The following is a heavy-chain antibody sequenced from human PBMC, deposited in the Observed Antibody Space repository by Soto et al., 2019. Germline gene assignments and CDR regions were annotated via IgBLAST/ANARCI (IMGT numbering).Heavy chain of an antibody. CDR2: INHSGST. V-gene: IGHV4-34*01. D-gene: IGHD3-10*01. Sequence: SETLSLTCAVYGGSCSGYYWSWTRQPPGKGLEWIGEINHSGSTNYNPSLKSRVTISVDTSKNQFSLKLSSVTAADTAVYYCARILYYCSGSYWSQGTLVTVS. CDR1: GGSCSGYY. J-gene: IGHJ4*02. CDR3: ARILYYCSGSY.